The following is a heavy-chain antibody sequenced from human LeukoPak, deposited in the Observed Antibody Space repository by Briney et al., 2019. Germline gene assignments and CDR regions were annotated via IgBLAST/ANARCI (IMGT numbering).Heavy chain of an antibody. D-gene: IGHD5-12*01. CDR2: ISSSASTI. CDR1: GFTFSSYE. J-gene: IGHJ4*02. V-gene: IGHV3-48*03. Sequence: GGSLRLSCAASGFTFSSYEMNWVRQAPGKGLEWVSYISSSASTINYADSVKGRFTVSRDNAKNTVYLQLNSLRAEDTAVYYCAKSRISFSGQADHWGQGTLVTVSS. CDR3: AKSRISFSGQADH.